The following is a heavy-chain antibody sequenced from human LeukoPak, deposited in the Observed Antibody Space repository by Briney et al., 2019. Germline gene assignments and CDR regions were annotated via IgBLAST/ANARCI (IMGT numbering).Heavy chain of an antibody. J-gene: IGHJ6*03. CDR3: ATDGVPGYCSSTSCYGYYMDV. CDR2: IRYDGSNK. CDR1: GFTFSSYG. D-gene: IGHD2-2*01. V-gene: IGHV3-30*02. Sequence: GGSLRLSCAASGFTFSSYGMHWVRQAPGKGLEWVAFIRYDGSNKYYADSVKGRFTISRDNSRNTLYLQMNSLRAEDTAVYYCATDGVPGYCSSTSCYGYYMDVWGKGTTVTVSS.